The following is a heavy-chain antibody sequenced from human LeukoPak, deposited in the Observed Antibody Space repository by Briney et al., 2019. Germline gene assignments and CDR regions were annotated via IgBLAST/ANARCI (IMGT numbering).Heavy chain of an antibody. CDR2: IKQDGSER. J-gene: IGHJ4*02. V-gene: IGHV3-7*01. Sequence: GGSLRLSCAASGFSFSTDWMTWVRQAPGKGLEWVANIKQDGSERYYMDSVKGRFTISRDNAKNSLYLQMNSLRAEDTAVYYCARVGRKYNWNDIDYFDYWGQGTLVTVSS. D-gene: IGHD1-1*01. CDR1: GFSFSTDW. CDR3: ARVGRKYNWNDIDYFDY.